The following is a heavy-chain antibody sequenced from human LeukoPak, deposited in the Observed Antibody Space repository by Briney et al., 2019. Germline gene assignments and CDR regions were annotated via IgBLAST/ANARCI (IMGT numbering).Heavy chain of an antibody. Sequence: SETLSLTCTVSGGSITNYYWAWIRQPPGKGLEWIGYIYYSGSTNYNPSLKSRVTISVDTSKNQFSLKLSSVTAADTAVYYCARDVGYYYDSSGLGAFDIWGQGTMVTVSS. CDR2: IYYSGST. CDR1: GGSITNYY. J-gene: IGHJ3*02. D-gene: IGHD3-22*01. CDR3: ARDVGYYYDSSGLGAFDI. V-gene: IGHV4-59*12.